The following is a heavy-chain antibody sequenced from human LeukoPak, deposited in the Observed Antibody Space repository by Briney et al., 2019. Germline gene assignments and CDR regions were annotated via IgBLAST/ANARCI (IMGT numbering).Heavy chain of an antibody. D-gene: IGHD5-18*01. V-gene: IGHV1-69*13. CDR2: IIPIFGTA. CDR3: ARVRRLTVDTAMVMFDY. Sequence: GASVKVSCKASGGTFSSYAISWVRQAPGQGLEWMGGIIPIFGTANYAQKFQGRVTITADESTSTAYMELSSLRSEDTAVYYCARVRRLTVDTAMVMFDYWGQGTLVTVSS. CDR1: GGTFSSYA. J-gene: IGHJ4*02.